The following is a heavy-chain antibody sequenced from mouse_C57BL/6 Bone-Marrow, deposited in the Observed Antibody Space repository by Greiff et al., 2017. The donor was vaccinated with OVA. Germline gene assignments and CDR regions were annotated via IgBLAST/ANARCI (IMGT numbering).Heavy chain of an antibody. Sequence: EVKLMESGGGLVKPGGSLKLSCAASGFTFSSYAMSWVRQTPEKRLEWVATISDGGSYTYYPDNVKGRFTISRDNAKNNLYLQMSHLKSEDTAMYYCARDPDGSSLLDYWGQGTTLTVSS. CDR1: GFTFSSYA. J-gene: IGHJ2*01. CDR2: ISDGGSYT. CDR3: ARDPDGSSLLDY. V-gene: IGHV5-4*01. D-gene: IGHD1-1*01.